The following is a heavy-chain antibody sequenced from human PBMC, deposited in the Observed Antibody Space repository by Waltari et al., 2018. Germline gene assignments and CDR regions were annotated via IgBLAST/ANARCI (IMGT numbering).Heavy chain of an antibody. CDR3: AKDGRPDSRWDIDF. V-gene: IGHV3-23*01. J-gene: IGHJ4*02. D-gene: IGHD3-22*01. CDR1: GFTFSTYT. Sequence: EVQLLESGGGLVQPGGSLRLSCEASGFTFSTYTMNWVRQAPGKGLEGVTGIYWSGEKAFYIDSVKGRFTISRDNSKNTLFLQMNSLRVEETAIYYCAKDGRPDSRWDIDFWGQGILVIVSS. CDR2: IYWSGEKA.